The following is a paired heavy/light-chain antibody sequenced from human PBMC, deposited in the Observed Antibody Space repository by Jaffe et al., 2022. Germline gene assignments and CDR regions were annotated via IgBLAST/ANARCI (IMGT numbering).Light chain of an antibody. V-gene: IGLV3-21*02. CDR3: QVWDSSSDHHVV. CDR2: DDS. Sequence: SYVLTQPPSVSVAPGQTARITCGGNNIGSKSVHWYQQKPGQAPVLVVYDDSDRPSGIPERFSGSNSGNTATLTISRVEAGDEADYYCQVWDSSSDHHVVFGGGTKLTVL. J-gene: IGLJ2*01. CDR1: NIGSKS.
Heavy chain of an antibody. Sequence: QVQLQESGPGLVKPSETLSLTCAVSGYSISSGYYWGWIRQPPGKGLEWIGSIYHSGSTYYNPSLKSRVTISVDTSKNQFSLKLSSVTAADTAVYYCARRASDTAMSEAKDYYYYYMDVWGKGTTVTVSS. V-gene: IGHV4-38-2*01. D-gene: IGHD5-18*01. CDR3: ARRASDTAMSEAKDYYYYYMDV. CDR2: IYHSGST. J-gene: IGHJ6*03. CDR1: GYSISSGYY.